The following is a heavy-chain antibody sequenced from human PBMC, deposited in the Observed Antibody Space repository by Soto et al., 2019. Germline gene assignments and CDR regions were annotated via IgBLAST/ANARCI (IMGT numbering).Heavy chain of an antibody. CDR3: ARGKCSGGSCYSDGNWFDP. Sequence: QVQLQESGPGLVKPSQTLSLTCTVSGGSISSGGYYWSWIRQHPGKGLEWIGYIYYSGSTYYNPSLESRVTISVDTSKNQFSLKLSSVTAADTAVYYCARGKCSGGSCYSDGNWFDPWGQGTLVTVSS. CDR1: GGSISSGGYY. D-gene: IGHD2-15*01. CDR2: IYYSGST. V-gene: IGHV4-31*03. J-gene: IGHJ5*02.